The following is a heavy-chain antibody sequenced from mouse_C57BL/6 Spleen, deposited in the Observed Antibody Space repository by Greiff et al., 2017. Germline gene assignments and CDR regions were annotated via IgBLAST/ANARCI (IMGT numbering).Heavy chain of an antibody. V-gene: IGHV5-17*01. J-gene: IGHJ2*01. CDR3: ARRSWVDY. CDR1: GFTFSDYG. Sequence: EVHLVESGGGLVKPGGSLKLSCAASGFTFSDYGMHWVRQAPEQGLEWVAYISSGSSTIYYADTVKGRFTISRDNAKNTLFLQMTSLRSEDTARYYCARRSWVDYWGQGTTLTVSS. CDR2: ISSGSSTI. D-gene: IGHD4-1*01.